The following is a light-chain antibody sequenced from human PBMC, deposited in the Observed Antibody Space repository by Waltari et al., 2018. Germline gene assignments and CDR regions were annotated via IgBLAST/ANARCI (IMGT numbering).Light chain of an antibody. CDR2: ANH. Sequence: QSVLTHPPLASGTPVPSVTIASAGNSSNIRINTSTWYQQPPGTAPKLLIYANHHRPAGVPDRFSASKSDTSAYLAISGLQSEDEADYFCATWDDSLNGRVFGGGTKLAVL. CDR1: SSNIRINT. J-gene: IGLJ3*02. CDR3: ATWDDSLNGRV. V-gene: IGLV1-44*01.